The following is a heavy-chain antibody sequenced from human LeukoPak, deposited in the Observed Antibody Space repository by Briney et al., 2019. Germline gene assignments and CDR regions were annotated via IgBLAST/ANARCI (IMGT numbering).Heavy chain of an antibody. CDR2: VSNSGST. D-gene: IGHD1-26*01. J-gene: IGHJ4*02. V-gene: IGHV4-61*01. CDR3: ARGGASSIPLDY. Sequence: SETLSLTCTVSGGSIGGNSYCSWIRQPPGKEPEWIGHVSNSGSTYYSPSLSSRVTISLDTSKNQFSLKLRSVTAADTAVYYCARGGASSIPLDYWGRGTLVTVSS. CDR1: GGSIGGNSY.